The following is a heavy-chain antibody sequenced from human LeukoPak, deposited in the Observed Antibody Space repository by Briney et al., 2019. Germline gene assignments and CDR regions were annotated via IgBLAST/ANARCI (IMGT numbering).Heavy chain of an antibody. CDR3: ARVGRGDHTWGSYSFDY. J-gene: IGHJ4*02. CDR2: ISYSGGT. D-gene: IGHD3-16*01. V-gene: IGHV4-59*01. Sequence: SETVSLTCTVSGDSISTYQWSWIRQPPGKGLEWIGYISYSGGTMYNPSLGSRVTISIDTSKNQFSLKLSSVTAADTAVYYCARVGRGDHTWGSYSFDYWGQGALVTVSS. CDR1: GDSISTYQ.